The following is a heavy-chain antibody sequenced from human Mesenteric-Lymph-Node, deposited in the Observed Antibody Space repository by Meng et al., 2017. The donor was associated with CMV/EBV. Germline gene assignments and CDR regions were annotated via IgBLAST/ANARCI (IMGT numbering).Heavy chain of an antibody. D-gene: IGHD3-10*01. CDR3: AARYGSGSYYNIFNYYYGMDV. V-gene: IGHV3-7*01. CDR2: IKQDGSEK. Sequence: GESLKISCAASGFTFSSYWMSWVRQAPGKGLEWVANIKQDGSEKYYVDSVKGRFTISRDNAKNSLYLQMNSLRAEDTAVYYCAARYGSGSYYNIFNYYYGMDVWGQGTTVTVSS. J-gene: IGHJ6*02. CDR1: GFTFSSYW.